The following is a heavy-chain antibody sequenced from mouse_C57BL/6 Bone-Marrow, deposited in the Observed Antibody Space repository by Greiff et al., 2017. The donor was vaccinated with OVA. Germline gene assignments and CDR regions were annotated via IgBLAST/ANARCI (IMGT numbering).Heavy chain of an antibody. J-gene: IGHJ2*01. Sequence: EVMLVESGGGLVQPGGSMKLSCAASGFTFSDAWMDWVRQSPEKGLEWVAEIRNKANNPATYYAESVKGRFTISRDDSKSSVYLQMNSLRAEDTGIYYGTRNGNYSNYIDYWGQGTTLTVSS. V-gene: IGHV6-6*01. D-gene: IGHD2-5*01. CDR2: IRNKANNPAT. CDR1: GFTFSDAW. CDR3: TRNGNYSNYIDY.